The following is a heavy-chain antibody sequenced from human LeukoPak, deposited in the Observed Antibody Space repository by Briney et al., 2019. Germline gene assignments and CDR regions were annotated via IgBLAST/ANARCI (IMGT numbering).Heavy chain of an antibody. J-gene: IGHJ6*03. CDR2: IIPIFDTA. CDR1: GGTFSSYA. V-gene: IGHV1-69*05. Sequence: SVKVSCKASGGTFSSYAISWVRQAPGQGLEWMGGIIPIFDTANYAQKFQGRVTITTDESTSTAYMDLSSLRSEDTAVYYCARESGLLNGSGSYEYYYYYMDVWGKGTTVFVSS. D-gene: IGHD3-10*01. CDR3: ARESGLLNGSGSYEYYYYYMDV.